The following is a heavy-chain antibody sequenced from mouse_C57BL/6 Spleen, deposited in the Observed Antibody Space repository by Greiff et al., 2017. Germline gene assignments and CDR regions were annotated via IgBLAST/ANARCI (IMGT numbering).Heavy chain of an antibody. D-gene: IGHD4-1*01. CDR1: GFAFSDYG. V-gene: IGHV5-17*01. CDR2: ISRGSSTI. Sequence: EVMLVESGRGLVKPGGSLKLSCAASGFAFSDYGMHWVRQAPGKGLEWVAYISRGSSTIYYAGTVKGRFTLSRDKSKNTIFMQVTSLRSEDTAMYFCARWEIEGLYDLDYWGKGTSVTVSS. CDR3: ARWEIEGLYDLDY. J-gene: IGHJ4*01.